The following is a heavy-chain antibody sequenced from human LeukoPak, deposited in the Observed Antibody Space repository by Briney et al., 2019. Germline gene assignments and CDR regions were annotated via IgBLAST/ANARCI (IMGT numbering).Heavy chain of an antibody. D-gene: IGHD6-19*01. CDR3: ARGSGWNSFDP. J-gene: IGHJ5*02. CDR2: IYSNGWT. CDR1: GGSISTDLYY. Sequence: SETLSLTCTVSGGSISTDLYYWTWIRQPAGKGLEWIGRIYSNGWTDYNPPLKSRVSISIDTSKNHFSLKMSLATAADAALYYCARGSGWNSFDPWGQGTLVTVSS. V-gene: IGHV4-61*02.